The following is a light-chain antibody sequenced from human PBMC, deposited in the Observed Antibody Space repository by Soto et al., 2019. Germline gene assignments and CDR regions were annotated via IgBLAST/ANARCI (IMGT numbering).Light chain of an antibody. CDR1: QSVSSSY. Sequence: EIVLTQSPGILSLSPGERATLSCRASQSVSSSYLAWYQQKPGQAPRLLIYGASSRATGIPDRFSGSGSGTDFALTISRLEPEDFAVYYCQKYGDSSITFGQGTRLEIK. CDR3: QKYGDSSIT. J-gene: IGKJ5*01. V-gene: IGKV3-20*01. CDR2: GAS.